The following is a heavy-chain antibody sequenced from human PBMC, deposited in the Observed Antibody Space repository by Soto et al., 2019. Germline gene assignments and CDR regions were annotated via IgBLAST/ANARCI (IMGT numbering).Heavy chain of an antibody. Sequence: ASVKVSCKASGYTFTSYGISWVRQAPGQGLEWMGWISVYNGNTYYAQKLQGRVTMTTDTSTSTAYMELRSLKSDDTAVFYCARAPPLSAYCGGDCYSHLFDYWGQGTLVTVSS. CDR1: GYTFTSYG. CDR3: ARAPPLSAYCGGDCYSHLFDY. V-gene: IGHV1-18*01. D-gene: IGHD2-21*02. CDR2: ISVYNGNT. J-gene: IGHJ4*02.